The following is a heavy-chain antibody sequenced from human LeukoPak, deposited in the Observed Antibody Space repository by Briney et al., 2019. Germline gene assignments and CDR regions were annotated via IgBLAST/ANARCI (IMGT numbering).Heavy chain of an antibody. CDR1: GXSISSYY. Sequence: TSETLSLTCPVSGXSISSYYWSWIRQPPGKGLEWIGYIYYSGSTNYNPSLKSRVTISVDTSKNQFSLKLSSVTAADTAVYYCARHLGYCSGGSCYFDYWGQGTLVTVSS. V-gene: IGHV4-59*08. D-gene: IGHD2-15*01. CDR3: ARHLGYCSGGSCYFDY. CDR2: IYYSGST. J-gene: IGHJ4*02.